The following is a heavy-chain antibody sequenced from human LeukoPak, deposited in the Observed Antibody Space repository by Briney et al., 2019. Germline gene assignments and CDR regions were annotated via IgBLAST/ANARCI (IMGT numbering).Heavy chain of an antibody. D-gene: IGHD6-19*01. CDR1: GYTFTSYA. J-gene: IGHJ3*02. Sequence: ASVKVSCKASGYTFTSYAMNWVRQAPGQGLEWMGWINTNTGNPTYAQGFTGRFVFSLDTSVSTAYLQISNLKAEDTAVYYCARAGRWGGGSSGFAFDIWGQGAMVTVSS. CDR3: ARAGRWGGGSSGFAFDI. V-gene: IGHV7-4-1*02. CDR2: INTNTGNP.